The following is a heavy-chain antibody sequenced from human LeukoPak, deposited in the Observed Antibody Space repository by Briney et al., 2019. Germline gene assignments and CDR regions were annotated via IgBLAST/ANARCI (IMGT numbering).Heavy chain of an antibody. CDR1: GYSISSGYY. V-gene: IGHV4-38-2*02. CDR2: INHSGST. Sequence: PSETLSLTCTVSGYSISSGYYWGWIRQPPGKGLEWIGEINHSGSTNYNPSLKSRVTISVDTSKNQFSLKLSSVTAADTAVYYCARLLGGYWGQGTLVTVSS. D-gene: IGHD4-23*01. CDR3: ARLLGGY. J-gene: IGHJ4*02.